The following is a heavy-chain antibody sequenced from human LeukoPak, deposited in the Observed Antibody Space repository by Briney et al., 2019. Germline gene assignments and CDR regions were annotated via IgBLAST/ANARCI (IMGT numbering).Heavy chain of an antibody. D-gene: IGHD3-10*01. CDR2: IYTSGST. J-gene: IGHJ4*02. CDR3: ARDRGSAGFGEFLDY. V-gene: IGHV4-4*07. CDR1: GGSISSYY. Sequence: PSETLSLTCTVSGGSISSYYWSWIRQPAGKGLEWIGRIYTSGSTNYNPSLKSRVTMSVDTSKNQFSLKLSSVTAADTAVYYCARDRGSAGFGEFLDYWGQGTLVTVSS.